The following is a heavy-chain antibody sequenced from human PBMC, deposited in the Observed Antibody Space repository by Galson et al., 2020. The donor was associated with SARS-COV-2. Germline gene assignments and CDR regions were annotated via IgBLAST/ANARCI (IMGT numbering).Heavy chain of an antibody. J-gene: IGHJ5*02. D-gene: IGHD3-10*01. CDR1: GFTFSSYG. V-gene: IGHV3-33*01. CDR3: AGELWFGGWFDP. Sequence: GGSLRLSCAASGFTFSSYGMHWVRQAPGKGLEWVAVIWYDGSNKYYADSVKGRFTISRDNSKNTLYLQMNSLRAEDTAVYYCAGELWFGGWFDPWGQGTLVTVSS. CDR2: IWYDGSNK.